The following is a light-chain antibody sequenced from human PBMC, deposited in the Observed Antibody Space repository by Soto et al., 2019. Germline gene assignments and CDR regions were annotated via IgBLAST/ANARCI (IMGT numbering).Light chain of an antibody. CDR1: SSNIGGYS. J-gene: IGLJ2*01. CDR2: RNN. CDR3: AAWDDSLSGRV. Sequence: QAVVTQPPSASGTPGQRVTISCSGSSSNIGGYSVYWYQHLPGTAPKLLIYRNNQRPSGVPDRFSGSKSGTSASLAISGLRSADEADYYCAAWDDSLSGRVFGGGTKLTVL. V-gene: IGLV1-47*01.